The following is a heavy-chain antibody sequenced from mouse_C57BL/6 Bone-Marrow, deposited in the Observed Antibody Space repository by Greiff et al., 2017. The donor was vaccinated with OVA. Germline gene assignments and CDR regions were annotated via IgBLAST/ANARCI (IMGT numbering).Heavy chain of an antibody. CDR3: AREMDTGTSFDY. J-gene: IGHJ2*01. V-gene: IGHV1-52*01. CDR2: IDPSDSET. D-gene: IGHD4-1*01. CDR1: GYTFTSYW. Sequence: VQLQQPGAELVRPGSSVKLSCKASGYTFTSYWMHWVKQRPIQGLEWIGNIDPSDSETHYNQKFKDKATLTVDKSSSTAYMQLSSLTSEDSAVYYCAREMDTGTSFDYWGQGTTLTVSS.